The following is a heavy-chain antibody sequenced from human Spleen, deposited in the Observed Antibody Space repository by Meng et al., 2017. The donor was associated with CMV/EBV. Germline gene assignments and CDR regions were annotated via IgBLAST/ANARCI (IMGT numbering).Heavy chain of an antibody. V-gene: IGHV3-23*05. CDR1: GFIFSSWA. CDR3: VKGGSLDY. Sequence: SMRLSCASSGFIFSSWAMTWVRQARGKGVERVSTMHYNGNDYGDSVKGRFTVSRDDAKNMVYLQMNSLRDEDTAVYYCVKGGSLDYWGQGTLVTVSS. CDR2: MHYNGN. J-gene: IGHJ4*02.